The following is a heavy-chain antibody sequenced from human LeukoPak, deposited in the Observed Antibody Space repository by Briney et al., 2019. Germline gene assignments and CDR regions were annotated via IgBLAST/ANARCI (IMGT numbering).Heavy chain of an antibody. CDR3: ARHPRTMVRGVTVYYFDY. Sequence: GESLQISCKGSGYIFTSYWIGWVRQLPGKGLEWMGIIYPGDSDTRYSPSFQGQVTISADKSISTAYLQWSSLKASDTAMYYCARHPRTMVRGVTVYYFDYWGQGTLVTVSS. CDR2: IYPGDSDT. V-gene: IGHV5-51*01. J-gene: IGHJ4*02. D-gene: IGHD3-10*01. CDR1: GYIFTSYW.